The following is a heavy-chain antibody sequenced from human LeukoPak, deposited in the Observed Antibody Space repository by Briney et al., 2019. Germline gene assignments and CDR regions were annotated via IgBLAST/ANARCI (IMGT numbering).Heavy chain of an antibody. V-gene: IGHV1-2*06. CDR1: GYTFTGYY. J-gene: IGHJ3*02. D-gene: IGHD3-3*01. CDR2: INPNSGGT. CDR3: ARVALEWLLYDDAFDI. Sequence: ASVKDSCKASGYTFTGYYMHWVRQAPGQGLEWMGRINPNSGGTNYAQKFQGRGTMTRATSISTAYMELSRLRSDDTAVYYCARVALEWLLYDDAFDIWGQGTMVTVSS.